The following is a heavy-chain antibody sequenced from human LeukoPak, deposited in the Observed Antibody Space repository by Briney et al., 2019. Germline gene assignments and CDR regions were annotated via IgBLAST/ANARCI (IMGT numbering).Heavy chain of an antibody. J-gene: IGHJ6*03. CDR2: ISDSGSS. D-gene: IGHD2-21*02. V-gene: IGHV4-59*02. Sequence: SETLSLTCTVSGGSVSSFYWSWIRQPPGKGLEWIGRISDSGSSNYNPSLKSRVTISVDTSKNQFSLKLTSVTAADTAVYYCARGRGDRGFYYYYVDVWGKGTTVTVSS. CDR3: ARGRGDRGFYYYYVDV. CDR1: GGSVSSFY.